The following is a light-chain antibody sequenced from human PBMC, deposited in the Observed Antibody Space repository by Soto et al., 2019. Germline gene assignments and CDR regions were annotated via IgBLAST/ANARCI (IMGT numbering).Light chain of an antibody. Sequence: SYELTQPPSVSVAPGQTARISCGGNHIGRKSVHWYQQKPGRAPVVVVYDDSDRTSGIPERFSGANSGDTATLTISRVEAGDEADYYCHVWDSSSGHYIFGTGTKVTVL. CDR1: HIGRKS. CDR2: DDS. V-gene: IGLV3-21*02. J-gene: IGLJ1*01. CDR3: HVWDSSSGHYI.